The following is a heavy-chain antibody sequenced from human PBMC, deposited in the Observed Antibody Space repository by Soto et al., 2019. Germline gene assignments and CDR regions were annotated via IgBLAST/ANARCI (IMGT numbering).Heavy chain of an antibody. CDR3: ATYETTGYYAKHHCQY. CDR1: GTSGFTFTKAW. D-gene: IGHD3-9*01. Sequence: EAQLVESGGGLVKPGGSLRVSCATSGTSGFTFTKAWMNWVRQAPGKGLEWVGRIKSKVDGATTDYAAPVKGRFTVSRDDSKDTLFLEMNNLNTEDTGVYYCATYETTGYYAKHHCQYWGQGTLVIVSS. J-gene: IGHJ1*01. V-gene: IGHV3-15*05. CDR2: IKSKVDGATT.